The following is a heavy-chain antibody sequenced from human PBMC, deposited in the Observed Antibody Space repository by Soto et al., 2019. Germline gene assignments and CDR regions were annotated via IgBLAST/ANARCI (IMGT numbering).Heavy chain of an antibody. V-gene: IGHV4-39*01. J-gene: IGHJ4*02. CDR1: GESISSSSYY. D-gene: IGHD2-21*02. Sequence: SETLSLTCIVSGESISSSSYYWGWIRQPPGKGLEWIGSIYYTGRTYYNPSFKSRVTISIDTSKNQFSLKLSSVTATDTAVYYCARQRTTVVTQAYFDHWGQGALVTVSS. CDR3: ARQRTTVVTQAYFDH. CDR2: IYYTGRT.